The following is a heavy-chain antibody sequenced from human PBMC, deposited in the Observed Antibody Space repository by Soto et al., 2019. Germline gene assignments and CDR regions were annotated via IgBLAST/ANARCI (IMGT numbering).Heavy chain of an antibody. Sequence: EVQLVESGGFVVQPGGSLRLSCAASGFAFDYYSLHWVRQAPGKGLEWVSLISWDGHSTFYADSVKGRFTISRDNSKNSLYLQMNSLRSEDAALYYCAKSQTRIAVAAKLDYWGQGTVVTVS. CDR3: AKSQTRIAVAAKLDY. V-gene: IGHV3-43*01. CDR1: GFAFDYYS. D-gene: IGHD6-19*01. CDR2: ISWDGHST. J-gene: IGHJ4*02.